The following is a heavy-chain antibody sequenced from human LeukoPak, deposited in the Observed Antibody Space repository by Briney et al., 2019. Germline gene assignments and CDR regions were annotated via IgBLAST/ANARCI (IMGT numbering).Heavy chain of an antibody. CDR2: INHSGSI. Sequence: SETLSLTCAVNGGSFSGYSWSWIRQPPGKGLEWIGEINHSGSINYNPSIKSRVTISVDTSKNQFSLKLSSVTAADTAVYYCATQLLWFGELLDYWGQGTLVTVSS. V-gene: IGHV4-34*01. D-gene: IGHD3-10*01. J-gene: IGHJ4*02. CDR1: GGSFSGYS. CDR3: ATQLLWFGELLDY.